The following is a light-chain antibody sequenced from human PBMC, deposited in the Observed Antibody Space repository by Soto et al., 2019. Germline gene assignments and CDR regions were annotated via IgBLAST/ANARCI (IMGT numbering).Light chain of an antibody. CDR3: QQYNNWPTWT. J-gene: IGKJ1*01. CDR1: QSVKSSY. CDR2: DAS. V-gene: IGKV3D-20*02. Sequence: EIVLTQSPGVLSLSVGERATLSCRASQSVKSSYLAWYQQKPGQAPRLLIYDASTRATGIADRFSASGSGTDFTLTISSLQSEDFAVYYCQQYNNWPTWTFGQGTKVE.